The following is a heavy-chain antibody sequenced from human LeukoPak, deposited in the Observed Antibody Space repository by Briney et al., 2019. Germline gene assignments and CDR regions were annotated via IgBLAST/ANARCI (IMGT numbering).Heavy chain of an antibody. CDR1: GYTFTSYG. CDR3: ARDGGYSSGWTNDPPFDY. CDR2: ISAYNGNT. J-gene: IGHJ4*02. V-gene: IGHV1-18*04. Sequence: ASVKVSCKASGYTFTSYGISWVRQAPGRGIEWMGWISAYNGNTNYAQKLLGRVTMTTDTSTSTAYMELRSLRSDDTAVYYCARDGGYSSGWTNDPPFDYWGQGTLVTVSS. D-gene: IGHD6-19*01.